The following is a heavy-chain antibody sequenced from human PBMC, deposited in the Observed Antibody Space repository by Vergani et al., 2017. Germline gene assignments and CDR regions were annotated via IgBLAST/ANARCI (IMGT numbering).Heavy chain of an antibody. CDR2: ISGSGGST. V-gene: IGHV3-23*04. CDR1: GFTFSSYA. Sequence: EVQLVESGGGLVQPGGSLRLSCAASGFTFSSYAMSWVRQAPGTGLEWVSAISGSGGSTYYADSVKGRFTISRDNSKNTLYLQMNSLRAEDTGVYYCAKKPPTIRGPGGYYGSGSNSDWGQGTLVTVS. CDR3: AKKPPTIRGPGGYYGSGSNSD. J-gene: IGHJ4*02. D-gene: IGHD3-10*01.